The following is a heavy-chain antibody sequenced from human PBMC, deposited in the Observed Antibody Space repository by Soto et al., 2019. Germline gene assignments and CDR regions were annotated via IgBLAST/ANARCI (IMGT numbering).Heavy chain of an antibody. V-gene: IGHV4-39*01. CDR1: GGSISSGGYY. CDR2: IYYSGST. D-gene: IGHD4-17*01. CDR3: ARHNLVGDYANWFVP. Sequence: SETLSLTCTVSGGSISSGGYYWGWIRQHPGKGLEWIGYIYYSGSTYYNPSLKSRVTISVDTSKNQFSLKLSSVTAADTAVYYCARHNLVGDYANWFVPWGQGTLVTVST. J-gene: IGHJ5*02.